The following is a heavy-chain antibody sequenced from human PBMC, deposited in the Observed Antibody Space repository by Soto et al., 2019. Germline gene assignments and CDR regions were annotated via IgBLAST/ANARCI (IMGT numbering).Heavy chain of an antibody. D-gene: IGHD6-19*01. CDR1: GDSVTSNVW. CDR2: AYHNGLT. V-gene: IGHV4-4*02. J-gene: IGHJ4*02. Sequence: ETLCLTCSVSGDSVTSNVWWSWVRQPPGKGLEWIGEAYHNGLTDYNPSLKSRVTMSVDTSKNEFSLKLTSLTAADTAIYYCERDAAVPGESDRFDYWGQGTLVTVSS. CDR3: ERDAAVPGESDRFDY.